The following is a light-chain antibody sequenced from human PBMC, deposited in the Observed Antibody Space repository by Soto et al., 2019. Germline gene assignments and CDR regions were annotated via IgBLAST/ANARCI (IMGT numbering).Light chain of an antibody. CDR2: SSS. CDR1: QDIGND. CDR3: LQVFNFPRA. Sequence: AIQMTQSPSSLSASVGDTVTITCRASQDIGNDLGWYQQKPGKAPKLLIYSSSSLQSGVSSRFSGSGSGREFSRTISSLQPENFATYYWLQVFNFPRAFGQGTKVDIK. V-gene: IGKV1-6*02. J-gene: IGKJ1*01.